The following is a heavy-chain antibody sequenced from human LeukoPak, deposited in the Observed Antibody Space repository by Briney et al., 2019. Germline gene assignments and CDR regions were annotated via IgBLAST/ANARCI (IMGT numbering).Heavy chain of an antibody. CDR3: ARKYSSYFAP. D-gene: IGHD6-6*01. J-gene: IGHJ5*02. Sequence: PSETLSLTCAVSGYPISSGYYWGWIRQPPGKGLEWIGSIYHSGSTYYNPSLKSRVTISVDTSKNQFSLKLSSVTAADTAVYYCARKYSSYFAPWGQGTLVTVSS. CDR1: GYPISSGYY. V-gene: IGHV4-38-2*01. CDR2: IYHSGST.